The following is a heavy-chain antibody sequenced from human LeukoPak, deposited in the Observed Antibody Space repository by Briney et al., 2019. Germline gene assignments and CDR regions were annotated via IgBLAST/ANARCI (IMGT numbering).Heavy chain of an antibody. Sequence: SVNVSCKACGGTFRSYVITWVRPAPGQGLEWMGRIIPFLGIANYAQKFQGRVTITADKPTSTAYLELSSLRSEDTAVYYCARGRDGYNSAPGGMDVWGQGTRVTVSS. CDR3: ARGRDGYNSAPGGMDV. CDR2: IIPFLGIA. D-gene: IGHD5-24*01. CDR1: GGTFRSYV. V-gene: IGHV1-69*04. J-gene: IGHJ6*02.